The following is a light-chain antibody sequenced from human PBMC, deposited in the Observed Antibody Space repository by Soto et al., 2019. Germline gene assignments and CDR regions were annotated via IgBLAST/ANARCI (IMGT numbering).Light chain of an antibody. CDR3: QQYGSSPPRT. CDR1: QSVSSN. CDR2: AAS. Sequence: EIVMTQSPATLSVSPGEGATLSCRASQSVSSNLAWYQQKPGQAPRLLIYAASTRATGIPDRFSGSGSGTDFTLTISRLEPEDFAVYYCQQYGSSPPRTFGQGTKVDIK. V-gene: IGKV3-20*01. J-gene: IGKJ1*01.